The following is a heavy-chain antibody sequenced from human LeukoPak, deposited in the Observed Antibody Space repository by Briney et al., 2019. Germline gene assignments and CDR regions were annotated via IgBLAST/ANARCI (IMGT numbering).Heavy chain of an antibody. CDR3: AIANVETRAYYFDY. D-gene: IGHD1-1*01. Sequence: ASVKVSCKASGGTFSSYAISWVRQAPGQGLEWMGGIIPIFGTANYAQKFQGRVTITTDESTSTAYMELSSLRSEDTAVYYCAIANVETRAYYFDYWGQGTLVTVSS. CDR2: IIPIFGTA. V-gene: IGHV1-69*05. J-gene: IGHJ4*02. CDR1: GGTFSSYA.